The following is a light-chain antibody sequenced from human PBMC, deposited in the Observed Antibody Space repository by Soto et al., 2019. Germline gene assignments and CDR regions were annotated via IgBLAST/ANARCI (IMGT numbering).Light chain of an antibody. J-gene: IGLJ2*01. CDR2: SND. V-gene: IGLV1-44*01. CDR1: SSNIGSNT. Sequence: QSVLTQPPSASGTPGQRVTISCSGSSSNIGSNTVNWYQQVPGTAPKLLIYSNDHRPSGVPDRFSGSKSGTSASLAISGLQSEDEADYSCAAWDDSLSGPVFGGGTKLTVL. CDR3: AAWDDSLSGPV.